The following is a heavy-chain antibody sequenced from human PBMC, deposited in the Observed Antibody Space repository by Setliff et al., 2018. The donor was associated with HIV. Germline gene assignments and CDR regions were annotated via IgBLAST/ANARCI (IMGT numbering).Heavy chain of an antibody. Sequence: SETLSLTCAVYGGSFSDYYWTWIRQPPGKGLEWIAEVNHSGTTNYNPSLKSRVTTSADTSKNQFSLKLYSVTAADTAVYYCARGLQGWGSAGPNWFDPWGQGTLVTVSS. CDR1: GGSFSDYY. J-gene: IGHJ5*02. CDR3: ARGLQGWGSAGPNWFDP. CDR2: VNHSGTT. V-gene: IGHV4-34*01. D-gene: IGHD7-27*01.